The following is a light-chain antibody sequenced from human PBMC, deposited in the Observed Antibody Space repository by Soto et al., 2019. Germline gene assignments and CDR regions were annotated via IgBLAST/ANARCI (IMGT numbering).Light chain of an antibody. CDR1: SSDVGSYNL. Sequence: QSALTQPASVSGSPGQSITISCTGTSSDVGSYNLVSWYQHHPGKAPKLIISEGSRRPSGISNRFSGSKSGNTASLTISGLQPEDEADYYCSSYAGSRIVVFGGGTKLTVL. CDR2: EGS. V-gene: IGLV2-23*01. CDR3: SSYAGSRIVV. J-gene: IGLJ2*01.